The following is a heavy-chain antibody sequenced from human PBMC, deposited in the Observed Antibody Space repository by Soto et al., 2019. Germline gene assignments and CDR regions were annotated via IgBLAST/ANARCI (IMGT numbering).Heavy chain of an antibody. Sequence: SVKVSWKASGGTFSSYAISWVRQAPGQGLEWMGGIIPIFGTANYAQKFQGRVTITADESTSTAYMELSSLRSEDTAVYYCARAPTEAGDCYAFDYWGQGTLVTVSS. CDR3: ARAPTEAGDCYAFDY. D-gene: IGHD2-21*02. J-gene: IGHJ4*02. V-gene: IGHV1-69*13. CDR1: GGTFSSYA. CDR2: IIPIFGTA.